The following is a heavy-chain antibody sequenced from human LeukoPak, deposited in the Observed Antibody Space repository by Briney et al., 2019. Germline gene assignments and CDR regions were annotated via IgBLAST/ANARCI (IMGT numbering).Heavy chain of an antibody. D-gene: IGHD3-22*01. CDR1: GFTFSSYA. J-gene: IGHJ4*02. CDR3: ARYYYDSSGYYSHNDY. CDR2: ISGSGDST. V-gene: IGHV3-23*01. Sequence: GGSLRLSCAASGFTFSSYAMNWVRQAPGKGLEWVSAISGSGDSTYYADSVKGRFTISRDNSKNTLYLQMNSLRAEDTAVYYCARYYYDSSGYYSHNDYWGQGTLVTVSS.